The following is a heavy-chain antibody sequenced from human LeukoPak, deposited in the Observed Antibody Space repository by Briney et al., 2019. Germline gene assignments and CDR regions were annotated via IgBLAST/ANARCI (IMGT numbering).Heavy chain of an antibody. D-gene: IGHD3-3*01. CDR3: AKDMTYYDFWSGYYFDY. J-gene: IGHJ4*02. V-gene: IGHV3-30*02. CDR1: GFTFSSYS. CDR2: IRYDGSNK. Sequence: GGSLRLSCAASGFTFSSYSMNWVRQAPGKGLEWVAFIRYDGSNKYYADSVKGRFTISRDNSKNTLYLQMNSLRAEDTAVYYCAKDMTYYDFWSGYYFDYWGQGTLVTVSS.